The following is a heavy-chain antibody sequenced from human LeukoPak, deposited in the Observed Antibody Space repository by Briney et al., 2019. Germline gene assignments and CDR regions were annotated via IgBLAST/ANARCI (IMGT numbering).Heavy chain of an antibody. V-gene: IGHV3-48*01. D-gene: IGHD3-10*01. Sequence: PGESLRLSCAASEFTFSSYSMNWVRQAPGKGLEWVSYISSASNTIYHADSVKGRFTISRDNAKNSLYLQMNSLRAEDTAMYYCARDGWFGDYNWFDPWGQGTLVTVSS. J-gene: IGHJ5*02. CDR3: ARDGWFGDYNWFDP. CDR1: EFTFSSYS. CDR2: ISSASNTI.